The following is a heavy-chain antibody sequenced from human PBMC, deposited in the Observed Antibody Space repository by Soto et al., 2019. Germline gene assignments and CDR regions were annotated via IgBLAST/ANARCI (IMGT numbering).Heavy chain of an antibody. V-gene: IGHV3-7*01. J-gene: IGHJ4*02. CDR1: GFIFRSYW. CDR2: INQDGSEK. CDR3: ARDGVPAGLYLDN. D-gene: IGHD2-2*01. Sequence: HPGGSLRLSCAASGFIFRSYWMIWVRQAPGKGLEWVANINQDGSEKYYVDSVRGRFIISRDNAENSLYLQMNSLRAEDTALYYCARDGVPAGLYLDNWGQGTLVTVSS.